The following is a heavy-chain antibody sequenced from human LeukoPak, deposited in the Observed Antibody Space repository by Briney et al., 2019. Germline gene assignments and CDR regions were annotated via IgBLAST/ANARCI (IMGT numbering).Heavy chain of an antibody. CDR3: AKAGPRYLYYYDSSD. J-gene: IGHJ1*01. CDR2: ISGSGGST. Sequence: GGSLRLSCAASGFTFSSYAMSWVRQAPGKGLEWVSAISGSGGSTYYADSVKGRFTISRDNSKNTLYLQMNSLRAEDTAVYYCAKAGPRYLYYYDSSDWGQGTLVTVPS. D-gene: IGHD3-22*01. CDR1: GFTFSSYA. V-gene: IGHV3-23*01.